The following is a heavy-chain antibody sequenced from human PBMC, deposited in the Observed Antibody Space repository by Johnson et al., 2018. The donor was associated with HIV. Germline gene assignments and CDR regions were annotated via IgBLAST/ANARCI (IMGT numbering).Heavy chain of an antibody. CDR3: ARDPVSHYYDSSGSLDDAFDI. CDR1: GFSFDDYD. V-gene: IGHV3-9*01. J-gene: IGHJ3*02. D-gene: IGHD3-22*01. CDR2: ISWNGGST. Sequence: VQLVESGGGLVQPGRSLRLSCAASGFSFDDYDMHWVRQAPGKGLEWVSGISWNGGSTGYGDSVKGRFTISRDNAKNSLYLQMNSLRAEDTAVYYCARDPVSHYYDSSGSLDDAFDIWGQGTMVTVSS.